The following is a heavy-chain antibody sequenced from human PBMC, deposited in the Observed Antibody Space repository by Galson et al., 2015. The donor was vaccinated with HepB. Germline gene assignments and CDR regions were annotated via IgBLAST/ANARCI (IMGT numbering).Heavy chain of an antibody. D-gene: IGHD3-10*01. Sequence: ATLSLTCTVSGGSISSYYWSWIRQPPGKGLEWIGYIYYSGSTNYNPSLKSRVTISVDTSKNQFSLKLSSVTAADTAVYYCASSPSLLLWFGGRDYPDAFDIWGQGTMVTVSS. J-gene: IGHJ3*02. CDR1: GGSISSYY. CDR3: ASSPSLLLWFGGRDYPDAFDI. CDR2: IYYSGST. V-gene: IGHV4-59*01.